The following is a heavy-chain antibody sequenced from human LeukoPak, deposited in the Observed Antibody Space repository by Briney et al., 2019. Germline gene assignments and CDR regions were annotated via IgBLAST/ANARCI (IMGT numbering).Heavy chain of an antibody. J-gene: IGHJ4*02. CDR2: IYTSGST. Sequence: SETLSLTCTVSGGSIRSYYWSWIRQPAGKGLEWIGRIYTSGSTNYNPSLKSRVTMSVDTSKNQFSLKLSSVTAADTAVYYCASDPARDYYDTSGYFRWVDYWGQGTLVTVSS. CDR1: GGSIRSYY. D-gene: IGHD3-22*01. CDR3: ASDPARDYYDTSGYFRWVDY. V-gene: IGHV4-4*07.